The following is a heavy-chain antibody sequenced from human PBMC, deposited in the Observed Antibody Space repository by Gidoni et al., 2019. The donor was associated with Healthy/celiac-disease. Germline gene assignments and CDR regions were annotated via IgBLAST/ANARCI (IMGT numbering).Heavy chain of an antibody. CDR1: GGSISSYY. CDR3: ASSPPPAVAGGVWFDP. CDR2: IYYSGST. J-gene: IGHJ5*02. V-gene: IGHV4-59*01. Sequence: QVQLQESGPGLVKPSETLSPTCTVSGGSISSYYWSWIRQPPGKGLEWIGYIYYSGSTNYNPSLKSRVTISVDTSKNQFSLKLSAVTAADTAVYYCASSPPPAVAGGVWFDPWGQGTLVTVSS. D-gene: IGHD6-19*01.